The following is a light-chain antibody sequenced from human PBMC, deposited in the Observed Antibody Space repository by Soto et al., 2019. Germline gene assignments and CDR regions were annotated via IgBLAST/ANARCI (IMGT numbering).Light chain of an antibody. J-gene: IGKJ5*01. V-gene: IGKV3-20*01. CDR2: GAS. CDR1: QSVSSKY. CDR3: QQYGSSPPIT. Sequence: EIVLTQSPGTLSLSPGERATLSCRASQSVSSKYLAWYQQKPGQAPRFLIYGASSRATGIPDRFSGSGSGTDFTLTISRLEPEDFAVYYCQQYGSSPPITFGQGIRLEIK.